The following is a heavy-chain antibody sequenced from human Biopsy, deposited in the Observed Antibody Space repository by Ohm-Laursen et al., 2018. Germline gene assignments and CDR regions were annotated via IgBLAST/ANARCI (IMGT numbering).Heavy chain of an antibody. CDR2: VYDTGNT. CDR3: ARGDYYDSTSYYNALKFDP. CDR1: GGYVSSYY. V-gene: IGHV4-59*02. J-gene: IGHJ5*02. Sequence: SQTLSLTCTVSGGYVSSYYWSWIRRPPGKGLEWIGYVYDTGNTNYNPSLKSRVTISKDRSKNQVSLRLSSVTAADTAVYYCARGDYYDSTSYYNALKFDPWGQGTLVTVSS. D-gene: IGHD3-22*01.